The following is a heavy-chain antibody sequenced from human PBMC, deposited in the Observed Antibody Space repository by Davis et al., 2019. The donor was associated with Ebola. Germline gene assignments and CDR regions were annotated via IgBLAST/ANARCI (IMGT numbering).Heavy chain of an antibody. CDR2: ITPLFGTT. V-gene: IGHV1-69*06. CDR3: ARGPSVATAHYFDY. D-gene: IGHD2-21*02. Sequence: AASVKVSCKASGGTFSSYAISWVRQAPGQGLEWMGGITPLFGTTNYAQKFRGRVMITADKSTRIAYMELNSLTSEDTAVYYCARGPSVATAHYFDYGGQGTLVTVSS. CDR1: GGTFSSYA. J-gene: IGHJ4*02.